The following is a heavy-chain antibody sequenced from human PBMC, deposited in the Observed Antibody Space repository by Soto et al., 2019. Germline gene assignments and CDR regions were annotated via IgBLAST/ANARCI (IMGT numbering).Heavy chain of an antibody. Sequence: GGSLRLSCAASGFTFDDYTMHWVRQAPGKGLEWVSLISWDGGSTYYADSVKGRFTISRDNSKNSLYLQMNSLRTEDTALYYCAKDAVVVADGGLDYYYGMDVWGQGTTVTVSS. J-gene: IGHJ6*02. CDR2: ISWDGGST. D-gene: IGHD2-15*01. CDR1: GFTFDDYT. CDR3: AKDAVVVADGGLDYYYGMDV. V-gene: IGHV3-43*01.